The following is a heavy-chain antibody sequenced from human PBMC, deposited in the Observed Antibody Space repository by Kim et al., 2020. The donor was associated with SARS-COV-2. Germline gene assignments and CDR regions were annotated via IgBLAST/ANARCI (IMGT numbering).Heavy chain of an antibody. CDR1: GYIFTNYG. D-gene: IGHD2-2*01. V-gene: IGHV1-3*01. Sequence: ASVKVSCKASGYIFTNYGIHWLRQAPGRRLEWMGWINSGSGNTKYSHMFQGRVTITRDTSATTAYMELSNLSSEDTAVYYCVRDHTYCSTTTCYGEAFDYWGQGTLVTVSS. CDR2: INSGSGNT. CDR3: VRDHTYCSTTTCYGEAFDY. J-gene: IGHJ4*02.